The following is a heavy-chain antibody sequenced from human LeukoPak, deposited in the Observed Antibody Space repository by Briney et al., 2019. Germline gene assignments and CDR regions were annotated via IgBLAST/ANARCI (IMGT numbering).Heavy chain of an antibody. J-gene: IGHJ4*02. CDR2: IYHSGST. Sequence: SETLSLTCTVSGYSISSGYYWGWIRQPPGKGLEWIGSIYHSGSTYYNPSLKSRVTISVDTSKNQFSLNLNSVTAADTAVYYCARVFPDYSSYGYFDYWGQGTLVTVSS. CDR1: GYSISSGYY. D-gene: IGHD4-11*01. V-gene: IGHV4-38-2*02. CDR3: ARVFPDYSSYGYFDY.